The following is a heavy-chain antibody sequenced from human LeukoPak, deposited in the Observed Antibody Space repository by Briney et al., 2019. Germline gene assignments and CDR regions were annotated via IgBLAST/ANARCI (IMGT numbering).Heavy chain of an antibody. CDR1: GGSINSYY. V-gene: IGHV4-59*08. D-gene: IGHD6-25*01. J-gene: IGHJ2*01. Sequence: SETLSLTWTVSGGSINSYYWSWIRQPPGKGLEWIGYIYYSGSTNYNPSLKSRVTISVDTSKNQFSLKLSSVTAADTAVYYCARQGGGFWYFDLWGRGTLVTVSS. CDR3: ARQGGGFWYFDL. CDR2: IYYSGST.